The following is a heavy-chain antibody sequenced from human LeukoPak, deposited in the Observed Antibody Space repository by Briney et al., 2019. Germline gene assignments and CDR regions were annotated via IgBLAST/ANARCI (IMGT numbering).Heavy chain of an antibody. Sequence: GGSLRLSCAASGFIFSSYPMHWLRQAPGRGLEWVGVISFDGRIKDYADSVKGRFTISRDNAKNSLYLQMNSLRAEDTAVYYCAELGITMIGGVWGKGTTVTISS. CDR3: AELGITMIGGV. D-gene: IGHD3-10*02. V-gene: IGHV3-30*04. CDR2: ISFDGRIK. J-gene: IGHJ6*04. CDR1: GFIFSSYP.